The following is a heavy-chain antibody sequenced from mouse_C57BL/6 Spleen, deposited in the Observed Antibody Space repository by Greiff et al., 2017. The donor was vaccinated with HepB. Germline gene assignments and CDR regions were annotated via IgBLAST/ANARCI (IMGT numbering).Heavy chain of an antibody. CDR1: GYAFSSYW. CDR3: ARDHYYGSTWFAY. V-gene: IGHV1-80*01. J-gene: IGHJ3*01. D-gene: IGHD1-1*01. CDR2: IYPGDGDT. Sequence: QVQLQQSGAELVKPGASVKISCKASGYAFSSYWMNWVKQRPGKGLEWIGQIYPGDGDTNYNGKFKGKATLTADKSSSTAYMQLSSLTSEDSAVYFCARDHYYGSTWFAYWGQGTLVTVSA.